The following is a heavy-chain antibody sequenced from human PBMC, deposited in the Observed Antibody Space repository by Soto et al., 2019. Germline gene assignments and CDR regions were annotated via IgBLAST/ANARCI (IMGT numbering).Heavy chain of an antibody. J-gene: IGHJ6*02. D-gene: IGHD3-10*01. V-gene: IGHV1-18*01. CDR2: ISAYNGNT. CDR1: GYTFTSYG. Sequence: GASVKVSCKASGYTFTSYGISWVRQAPGQGLEWMGWISAYNGNTNYAQKLQGRVTMTTDTSTSTAYMELRSLRSDDTAVYYCARVIGRGCWFPHYYYYYDMVVWGQGTTVTVSS. CDR3: ARVIGRGCWFPHYYYYYDMVV.